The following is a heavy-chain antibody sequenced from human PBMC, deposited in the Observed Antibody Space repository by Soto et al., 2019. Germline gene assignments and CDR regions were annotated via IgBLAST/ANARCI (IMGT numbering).Heavy chain of an antibody. D-gene: IGHD3-22*01. CDR1: GGTFSSYA. CDR2: IIPIFGTA. V-gene: IGHV1-69*06. J-gene: IGHJ3*02. CDR3: ARAPLDGSGYYFDAFDI. Sequence: QVQLVQSGAEVKKPGSSVKVSCKASGGTFSSYAISWVRQAPGQGLEWMGGIIPIFGTANYAQKFQGRVTITADKSTSTAYMELSSLGSEDTAVYYCARAPLDGSGYYFDAFDIWGQGTMVTVSS.